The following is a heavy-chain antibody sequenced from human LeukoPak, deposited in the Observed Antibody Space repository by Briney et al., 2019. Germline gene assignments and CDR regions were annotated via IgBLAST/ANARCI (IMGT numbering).Heavy chain of an antibody. CDR1: GGSISSSSYY. J-gene: IGHJ6*03. V-gene: IGHV4-39*07. CDR2: IYYSGST. Sequence: SETLSLTCTVSGGSISSSSYYWGWIRQPPGKGLEWIGSIYYSGSTYYNPSLKSRVTISVDTSKNQFSLKLSSVTTADTAVYYCARVEEGYGSGRRGNFYYYYMDVWGKGTTVTISS. CDR3: ARVEEGYGSGRRGNFYYYYMDV. D-gene: IGHD3-10*01.